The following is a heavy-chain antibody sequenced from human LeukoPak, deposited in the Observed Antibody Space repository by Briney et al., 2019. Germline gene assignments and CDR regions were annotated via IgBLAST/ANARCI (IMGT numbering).Heavy chain of an antibody. Sequence: GGTLRLSCAASGFTFSDYYMIWIRQAPGKGLECVSYIDKSGSPRYYADSVKGRFTISRDNSKNTLYLQMNSLRAEDTAVYYCAKGNYGSGSGDAFDIWGQGTMVTVSS. CDR2: IDKSGSPR. CDR3: AKGNYGSGSGDAFDI. J-gene: IGHJ3*02. CDR1: GFTFSDYY. D-gene: IGHD3-10*01. V-gene: IGHV3-11*01.